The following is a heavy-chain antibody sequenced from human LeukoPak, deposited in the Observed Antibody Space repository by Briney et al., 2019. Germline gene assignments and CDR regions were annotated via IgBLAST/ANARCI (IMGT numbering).Heavy chain of an antibody. CDR1: GFTFSSYA. Sequence: GGSLRLSCAASGFTFSSYAMHWVRQAPGKGLEWVAVISYDGSNKYYADSVKGRFTISRDNSKNTLYLQMNSLRAEDTAVYYCARDPHPRSSGYYTFDYWGQGTLVTVSS. V-gene: IGHV3-30*04. D-gene: IGHD3-22*01. CDR3: ARDPHPRSSGYYTFDY. CDR2: ISYDGSNK. J-gene: IGHJ4*02.